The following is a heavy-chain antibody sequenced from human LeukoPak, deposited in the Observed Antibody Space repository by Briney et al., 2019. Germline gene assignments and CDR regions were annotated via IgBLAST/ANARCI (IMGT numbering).Heavy chain of an antibody. Sequence: ASVKVSCKASGYTFTSYAMHWVRQAPGQRLEWMGWINAGNGNTKYSQKFQGRVTITRDTSASTAYMELSSLRSEDTAVYYCARPTRIQLWRVSYYFDYWGQETLVTVSS. D-gene: IGHD5-18*01. V-gene: IGHV1-3*01. CDR2: INAGNGNT. J-gene: IGHJ4*02. CDR3: ARPTRIQLWRVSYYFDY. CDR1: GYTFTSYA.